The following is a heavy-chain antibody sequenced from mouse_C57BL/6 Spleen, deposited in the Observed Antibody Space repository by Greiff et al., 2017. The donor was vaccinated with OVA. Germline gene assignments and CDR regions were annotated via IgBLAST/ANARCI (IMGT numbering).Heavy chain of an antibody. CDR3: AREVYYDYDERYFDV. Sequence: EVQLVESGPELVKPGASVKISCKASGYSFTGYYMNWVKQSPEKSLEWIGEINPSTGGTTYNQKFKAKATLTVDKSSSTAYMQLKSLTSEDSAVYYCAREVYYDYDERYFDVWGTGTTVTVSS. J-gene: IGHJ1*03. CDR1: GYSFTGYY. D-gene: IGHD2-4*01. CDR2: INPSTGGT. V-gene: IGHV1-42*01.